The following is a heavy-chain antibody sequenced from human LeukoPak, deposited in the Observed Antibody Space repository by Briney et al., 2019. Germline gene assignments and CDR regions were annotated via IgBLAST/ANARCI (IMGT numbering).Heavy chain of an antibody. CDR3: ARGLQTLSGYDLYYFDY. CDR2: INPSSGGT. D-gene: IGHD5-12*01. J-gene: IGHJ4*02. CDR1: GYTFTGYY. Sequence: ASVKVSCKASGYTFTGYYIHWVRQAAGQGLEWMGWINPSSGGTNYAQKFQGRVTMTRDTSISTAYMELSRLRSDDTAVYYCARGLQTLSGYDLYYFDYWGQGTLVTVSS. V-gene: IGHV1-2*02.